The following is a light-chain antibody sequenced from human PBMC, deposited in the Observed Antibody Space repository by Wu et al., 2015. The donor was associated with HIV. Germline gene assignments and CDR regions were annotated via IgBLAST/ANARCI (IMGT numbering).Light chain of an antibody. J-gene: IGKJ5*01. CDR3: QQRSSWPLT. CDR2: GAS. V-gene: IGKV3-11*01. Sequence: EIVLTQSPATLSLSPGETATLSCRASQSVGIFLAWYQQKVGQSPRLLIYGASNRATGIPARFSGSGSATDFIFTISSLEPEDSAVYYCQQRSSWPLTFGQGTRLEIK. CDR1: QSVGIF.